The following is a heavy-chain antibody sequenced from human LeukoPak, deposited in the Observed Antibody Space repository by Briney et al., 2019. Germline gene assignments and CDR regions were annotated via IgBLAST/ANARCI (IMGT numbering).Heavy chain of an antibody. D-gene: IGHD5-12*01. CDR1: GFTFSSYE. Sequence: GGSLRLSCAASGFTFSSYEMNWVRQAPGEGLEWVSYISSSGSTIYYADSVKGRFTISRDDSKNTLYLQMKNLRAEDTAVYYCAKDGAWLRFDDWGQGILVTVSS. CDR2: ISSSGSTI. J-gene: IGHJ4*02. V-gene: IGHV3-48*03. CDR3: AKDGAWLRFDD.